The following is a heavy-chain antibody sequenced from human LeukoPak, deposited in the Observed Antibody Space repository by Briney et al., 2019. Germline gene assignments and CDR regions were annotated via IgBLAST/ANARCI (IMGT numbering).Heavy chain of an antibody. CDR1: GFTFSSYA. CDR2: ISGSGGST. CDR3: ARDRYYYDSSGYSDY. D-gene: IGHD3-22*01. V-gene: IGHV3-23*01. J-gene: IGHJ4*02. Sequence: AGGSLRLSCAASGFTFSSYAMSWVRQAPGKGLEWVSAISGSGGSTYYADSVKGRFTISRDNSKNTLYLQMNSLRAEDTAVYYCARDRYYYDSSGYSDYWGQGTLVTVSS.